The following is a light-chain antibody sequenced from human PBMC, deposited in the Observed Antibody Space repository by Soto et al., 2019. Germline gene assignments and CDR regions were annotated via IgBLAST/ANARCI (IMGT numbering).Light chain of an antibody. CDR1: SSNIGSNY. CDR3: AAWDDSLSGWV. CDR2: RNN. J-gene: IGLJ3*02. V-gene: IGLV1-47*01. Sequence: QSVLTQPPSASGTPGQRVTISCSGSSSNIGSNYVYWYQQLPGTVPKLLIYRNNQRPSGVPDRFSGSKSGTSASLAISGLRSEDEADYYCAAWDDSLSGWVFGGGTKLTVL.